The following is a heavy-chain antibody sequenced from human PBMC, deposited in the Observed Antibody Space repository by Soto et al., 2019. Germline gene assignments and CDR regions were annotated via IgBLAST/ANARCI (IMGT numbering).Heavy chain of an antibody. CDR2: INSSSSYI. CDR3: ARAPARSIQRWLRRLDY. J-gene: IGHJ4*02. CDR1: GFTFSSYS. V-gene: IGHV3-21*01. D-gene: IGHD5-18*01. Sequence: EVQLVESGGGLVKPGGSLRLSCAASGFTFSSYSMNWVRQAPGKGLELVSSINSSSSYIYYADSVKGRFYISRDNAKNSLYLQMNSLRAEDTAVYYCARAPARSIQRWLRRLDYWGQETLVTVSS.